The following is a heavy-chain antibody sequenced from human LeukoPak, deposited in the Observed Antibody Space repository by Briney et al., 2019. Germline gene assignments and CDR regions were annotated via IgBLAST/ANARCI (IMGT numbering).Heavy chain of an antibody. Sequence: GGSLRLSCAASGFTFSSYSMNWVHQAPGKGLEWVSYISSSSSTIYYADSVKGRFTISRDNAKNSLYLQMNSLRAEDTAVYYCARDLYSSSWYDAFDIWGQGTMVTVSS. CDR3: ARDLYSSSWYDAFDI. CDR2: ISSSSSTI. D-gene: IGHD6-13*01. V-gene: IGHV3-48*04. CDR1: GFTFSSYS. J-gene: IGHJ3*02.